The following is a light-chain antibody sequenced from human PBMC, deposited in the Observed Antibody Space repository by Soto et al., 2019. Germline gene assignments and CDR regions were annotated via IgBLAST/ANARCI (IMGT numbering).Light chain of an antibody. V-gene: IGKV1-39*01. CDR3: QQSYSAPLT. CDR2: AAS. Sequence: DIQMTQSPSSLSASVGDRITITCRAGQSISNYLNWYQQKPGKAPELLIHAASSLQSGAPSRFSGSGSGTDFALTISSLQPEDFATYYCQQSYSAPLTFGGGTKVEIK. CDR1: QSISNY. J-gene: IGKJ4*01.